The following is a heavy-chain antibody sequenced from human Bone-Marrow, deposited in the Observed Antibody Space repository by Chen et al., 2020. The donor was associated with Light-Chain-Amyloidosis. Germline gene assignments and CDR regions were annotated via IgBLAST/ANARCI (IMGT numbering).Heavy chain of an antibody. CDR2: ISGSGGSR. Sequence: GGSLRLSCAASGFAFSSYAMSWVRQAPGKGLEWVSTISGSGGSRYYGDSVKGRFTISRDNSKNALFRQMNSLRAEDTAVYYCAKDISYDDILPGYPADAFDIWGQGTMVTVSS. D-gene: IGHD3-9*01. CDR1: GFAFSSYA. CDR3: AKDISYDDILPGYPADAFDI. J-gene: IGHJ3*02. V-gene: IGHV3-23*01.